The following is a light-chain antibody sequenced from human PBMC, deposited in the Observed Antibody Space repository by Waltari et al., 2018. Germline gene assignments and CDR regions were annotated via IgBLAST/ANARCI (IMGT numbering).Light chain of an antibody. CDR3: QQYNNWPPWT. J-gene: IGKJ1*01. V-gene: IGKV3-15*01. CDR1: QSVSSN. Sequence: IVMTQSTGTLSVSPGERATLSCRASQSVSSNLAWYQQKPGQAPRLLIYGSSTRATGIPARFSGSGSGTEFTLTISSLQSEDFAVYYCQQYNNWPPWTFGQGTKVEIK. CDR2: GSS.